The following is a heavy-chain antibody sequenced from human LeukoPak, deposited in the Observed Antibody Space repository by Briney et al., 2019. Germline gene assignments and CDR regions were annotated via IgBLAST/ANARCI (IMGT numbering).Heavy chain of an antibody. CDR1: GGSFSSEA. CDR2: IIPIFGTA. CDR3: GRKAGDCGGGICYSIDY. Sequence: SVKVSCKAFGGSFSSEAISWVRQAPGQGLEWMGGIIPIFGTANYAQNFQGRVTTTTDESTSTAYMEVSSLRSEDTAVYYCGRKAGDCGGGICYSIDYWGQGTLVTVSS. J-gene: IGHJ4*02. D-gene: IGHD2-15*01. V-gene: IGHV1-69*05.